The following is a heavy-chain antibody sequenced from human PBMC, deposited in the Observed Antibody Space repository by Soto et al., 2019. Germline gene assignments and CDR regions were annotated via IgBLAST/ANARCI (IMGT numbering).Heavy chain of an antibody. CDR3: VRDGASLINLFFGMDV. J-gene: IGHJ6*02. CDR2: INPDGSVE. V-gene: IGHV3-7*01. Sequence: EVQLVESGGGLVQPGGSLRLSCAVSGFSFSNYWMSWVRQAPGKGLEWVANINPDGSVEYYADSLKGRFTISRDNARNSLYLQMNSLGAEDTAVYYCVRDGASLINLFFGMDVWVQGTTVTVSS. CDR1: GFSFSNYW. D-gene: IGHD2-8*01.